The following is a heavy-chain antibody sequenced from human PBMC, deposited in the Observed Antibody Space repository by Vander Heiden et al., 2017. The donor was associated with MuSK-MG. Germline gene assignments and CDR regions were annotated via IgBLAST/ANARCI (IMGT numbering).Heavy chain of an antibody. V-gene: IGHV3-23*04. CDR3: AKDYDIAVAGLDY. J-gene: IGHJ4*02. CDR1: GFTFRSYA. D-gene: IGHD6-19*01. CDR2: ISGSGGGT. Sequence: EVQLVESGGGLVKPGGSLRRSCAASGFTFRSYARSGVRQAPGKGLEWVSGISGSGGGTSYADSVQGRFTISRDNSKDTLYLQMNSLRAEDTAVYYCAKDYDIAVAGLDYWGQGTLVTVSS.